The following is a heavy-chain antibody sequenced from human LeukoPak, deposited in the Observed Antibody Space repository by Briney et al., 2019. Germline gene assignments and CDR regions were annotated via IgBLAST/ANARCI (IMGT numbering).Heavy chain of an antibody. CDR1: GFTFSNAW. J-gene: IGHJ6*03. CDR2: ISSSSSTI. CDR3: ARDRNYYYYMDV. V-gene: IGHV3-48*01. Sequence: GGCLRLSCAASGFTFSNAWMSWVRQAPGKGLEWVSYISSSSSTIYYADSVKGRFTISRDNAKNSLYLQMNSLRAEDTAVYYCARDRNYYYYMDVWGKGTTVTISS.